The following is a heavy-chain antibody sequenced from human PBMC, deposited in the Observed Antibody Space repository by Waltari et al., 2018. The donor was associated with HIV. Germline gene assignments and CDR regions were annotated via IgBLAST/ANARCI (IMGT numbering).Heavy chain of an antibody. Sequence: QVQLQESGPGLVKPSQTLSLTCTVLGRPVYHSGFYWSCFRQHPGKGLEWIGHIYFSGHTDSNPSLESRLSFSLDTSKNQFSLRMTSVTAADTAVYYCVRAPINYDRSGYYFGESFQHWGQGTLVTVSS. CDR1: GRPVYHSGFY. CDR2: IYFSGHT. V-gene: IGHV4-31*03. D-gene: IGHD3-22*01. CDR3: VRAPINYDRSGYYFGESFQH. J-gene: IGHJ1*01.